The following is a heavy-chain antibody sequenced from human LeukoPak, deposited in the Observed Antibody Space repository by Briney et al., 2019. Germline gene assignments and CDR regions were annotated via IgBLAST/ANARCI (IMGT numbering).Heavy chain of an antibody. V-gene: IGHV4-30-4*01. Sequence: SQTLSLTCNVSGGSISRSDNYWSWIRQPPGKGLEWIDYLHYSGSTYYNPSLRSRATISGDTSKNQFSLKLSSVTAADTAVYYCARDCAGGSCYHIHVAFDVWGQGTLVKVSS. CDR3: ARDCAGGSCYHIHVAFDV. CDR2: LHYSGST. J-gene: IGHJ3*01. D-gene: IGHD2-15*01. CDR1: GGSISRSDNY.